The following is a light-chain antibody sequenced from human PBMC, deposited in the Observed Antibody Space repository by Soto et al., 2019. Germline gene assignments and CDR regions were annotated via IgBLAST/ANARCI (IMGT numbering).Light chain of an antibody. V-gene: IGLV2-14*01. Sequence: QSVLTQPASVCGSPGQSITISCTGTSSDVGGYNYVSWYQLHPGKAPKLMVYEVSNRPSGVSNRFSGSKSGNTASLTISGLQAEEEADYYCSSYTSSNDYVFGTGTKVTVL. CDR1: SSDVGGYNY. CDR2: EVS. J-gene: IGLJ1*01. CDR3: SSYTSSNDYV.